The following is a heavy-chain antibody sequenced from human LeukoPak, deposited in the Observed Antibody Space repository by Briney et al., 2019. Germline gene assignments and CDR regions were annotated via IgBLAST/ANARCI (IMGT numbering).Heavy chain of an antibody. J-gene: IGHJ3*01. CDR3: AGFFYDNSGDVFDL. Sequence: SVTVSFKASGGSFTFTSHAISWVRQAPGQGLEWMGGLIPIYGSANYAQKFQGRVTITSDESTRTVYMELSSLRPEDSAVYYCAGFFYDNSGDVFDLWGQGTMVTVSS. V-gene: IGHV1-69*13. D-gene: IGHD3-22*01. CDR1: GGSFTFTSHA. CDR2: LIPIYGSA.